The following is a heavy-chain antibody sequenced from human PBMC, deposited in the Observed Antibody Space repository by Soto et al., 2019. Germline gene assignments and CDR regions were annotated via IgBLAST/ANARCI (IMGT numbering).Heavy chain of an antibody. CDR3: ARVVGALGHWFDP. CDR2: ISAYNGNT. Sequence: SWVRQAPGQGLEWMGRISAYNGNTNYAQKLQGRVTMTTDTSTSTAYMELRSLRSDDTAVYYCARVVGALGHWFDPWGQGTLVTVSS. V-gene: IGHV1-18*01. D-gene: IGHD1-26*01. J-gene: IGHJ5*02.